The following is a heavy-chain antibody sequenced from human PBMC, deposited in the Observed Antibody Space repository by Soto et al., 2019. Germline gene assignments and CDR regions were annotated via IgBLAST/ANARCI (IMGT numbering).Heavy chain of an antibody. Sequence: QVQLVQSGAEVKKPGSSVKVSCKASGGTFSSYAISWVRQAPGQGLEWMGGIIPIFGTANYARKFQGRVTITADESTSTAYMELSSLRSEETAVYYCARGGNGSGWGVYWFDPWGQGTLVTVSS. CDR2: IIPIFGTA. V-gene: IGHV1-69*01. CDR1: GGTFSSYA. CDR3: ARGGNGSGWGVYWFDP. J-gene: IGHJ5*02. D-gene: IGHD6-19*01.